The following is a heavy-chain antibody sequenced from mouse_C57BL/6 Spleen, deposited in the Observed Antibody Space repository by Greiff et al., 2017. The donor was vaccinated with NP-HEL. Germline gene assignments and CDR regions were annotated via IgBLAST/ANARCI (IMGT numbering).Heavy chain of an antibody. Sequence: VQLQQSGAELVRPGASVTLSCKASGYTFTDYEMHWVKQTPVHGLEWIGAIDPETGGTAYNQKFKGKAILTADKSSSPAYMELRSLTSEDSAVYYCTRKYRKYGYARDYWGQGTSGTVSS. CDR3: TRKYRKYGYARDY. J-gene: IGHJ4*01. D-gene: IGHD5-1*01. CDR1: GYTFTDYE. V-gene: IGHV1-15*01. CDR2: IDPETGGT.